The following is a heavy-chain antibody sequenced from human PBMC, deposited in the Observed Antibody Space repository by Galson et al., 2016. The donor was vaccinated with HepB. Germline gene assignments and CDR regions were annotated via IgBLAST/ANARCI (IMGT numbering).Heavy chain of an antibody. Sequence: SLRLSCAAFEFTFEDFVMHWVRQAPGKGLEWVSLIHWDGVSTNYADSVKGRFTISRDNDKNSLYLQMNSLKSEDSALYYCAKADDPWDLQSPLDYWGRGTLVAVSS. D-gene: IGHD1-26*01. CDR1: EFTFEDFV. V-gene: IGHV3-43*01. CDR2: IHWDGVST. J-gene: IGHJ4*02. CDR3: AKADDPWDLQSPLDY.